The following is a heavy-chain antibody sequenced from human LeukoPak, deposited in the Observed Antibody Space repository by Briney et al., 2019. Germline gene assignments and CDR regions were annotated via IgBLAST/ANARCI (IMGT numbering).Heavy chain of an antibody. CDR1: GGSISSGGYF. Sequence: PSETLSLTCTVSGGSISSGGYFWSWIRQHPGKGLEWIGYIYYSGSTYYNPSLKSRVTILVDTSKNQFSLKPTSVTAADTAVYYCARRESRAEGDWFDPWGQGTLVTVSS. CDR3: ARRESRAEGDWFDP. D-gene: IGHD2-2*01. CDR2: IYYSGST. J-gene: IGHJ5*02. V-gene: IGHV4-31*03.